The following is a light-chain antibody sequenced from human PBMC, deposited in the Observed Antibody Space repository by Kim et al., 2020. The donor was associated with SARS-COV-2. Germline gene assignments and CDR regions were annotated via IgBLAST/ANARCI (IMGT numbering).Light chain of an antibody. V-gene: IGKV1-39*01. Sequence: SSLSASVGDRVTITRRASQNIGTYLNWYQQKLGKAPNLLIYAASTLQSGVPSRFSGSGSGTDFTLTISSLQPEDFATYYCQRSHTFGQGTKVDIK. CDR1: QNIGTY. CDR3: QRSHT. CDR2: AAS. J-gene: IGKJ1*01.